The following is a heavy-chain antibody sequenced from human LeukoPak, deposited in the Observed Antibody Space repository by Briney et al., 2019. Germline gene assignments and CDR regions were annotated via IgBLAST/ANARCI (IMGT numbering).Heavy chain of an antibody. V-gene: IGHV4-59*01. Sequence: SETLSLTCTVSGGSISSYYWSWIRQPPGKGLEWIGYIYYSGSTNYNPSLKSRVTMSVDTSKNQFSLRLSSVTAADTAVYYCAALVGGWNYVGYWGQGTLVTVSS. CDR3: AALVGGWNYVGY. CDR1: GGSISSYY. CDR2: IYYSGST. J-gene: IGHJ4*02. D-gene: IGHD2-2*01.